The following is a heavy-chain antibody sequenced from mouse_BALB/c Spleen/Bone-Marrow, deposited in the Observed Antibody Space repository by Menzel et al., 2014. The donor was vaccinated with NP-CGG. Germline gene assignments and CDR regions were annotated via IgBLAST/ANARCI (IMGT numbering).Heavy chain of an antibody. Sequence: VQLQQSGSVLVRPGASVKLSCKASGYTFTSSWMHWAKQRPGQGLEWIGEIHLNSGNTNYNEKFKGKATLTVDTSSSTAYVDLRSLTSEDSAVYYCARHYRYAYYFDYWGQGTTLTVSS. J-gene: IGHJ2*01. CDR2: IHLNSGNT. CDR3: ARHYRYAYYFDY. CDR1: GYTFTSSW. D-gene: IGHD2-14*01. V-gene: IGHV1S130*01.